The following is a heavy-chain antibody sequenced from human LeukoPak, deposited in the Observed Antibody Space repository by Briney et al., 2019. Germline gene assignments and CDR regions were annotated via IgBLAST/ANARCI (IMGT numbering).Heavy chain of an antibody. CDR3: ARHEYYHDSIGNEWRASAFDN. V-gene: IGHV4-39*01. Sequence: SETLSLTCTVSDGSISSSSYYWGWIRQPPGKGLEWIGSMYYSGGTYYNPSLKSRVTISVDTSKNQFSLKLSSVTVADTAVYYCARHEYYHDSIGNEWRASAFDNWGQGTLVTVSS. J-gene: IGHJ4*02. CDR2: MYYSGGT. D-gene: IGHD3-22*01. CDR1: DGSISSSSYY.